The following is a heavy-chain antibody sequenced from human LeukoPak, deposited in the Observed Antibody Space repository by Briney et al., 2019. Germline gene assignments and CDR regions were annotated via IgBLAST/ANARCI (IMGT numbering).Heavy chain of an antibody. CDR1: GFTVSSYY. CDR3: ASLYSGYDWAKYYFDY. D-gene: IGHD5-12*01. V-gene: IGHV3-66*01. CDR2: IYSGGNT. J-gene: IGHJ4*02. Sequence: PGGSLRLSCAASGFTVSSYYMSWVRQAPGKGLEWVSVIYSGGNTYYADSVKGRFTISRDNSKNTLYLQMNSLRAEDTAVYYCASLYSGYDWAKYYFDYWGQGTLVTVSS.